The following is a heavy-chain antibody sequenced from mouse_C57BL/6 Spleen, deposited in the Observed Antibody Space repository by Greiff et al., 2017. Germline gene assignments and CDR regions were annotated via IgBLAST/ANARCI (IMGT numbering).Heavy chain of an antibody. Sequence: VQLQQPGAELVKPGASVKLSCKASGYTFTSYWMQWVKQRPGQGLEWIGEIDPSDSYTNYNQKFKGKATLTVDTSSSTAYMQLSSLTSEDSAVYYCARWDDYDTSWFAYWGQGTLVTVSA. D-gene: IGHD2-4*01. V-gene: IGHV1-50*01. CDR1: GYTFTSYW. J-gene: IGHJ3*01. CDR2: IDPSDSYT. CDR3: ARWDDYDTSWFAY.